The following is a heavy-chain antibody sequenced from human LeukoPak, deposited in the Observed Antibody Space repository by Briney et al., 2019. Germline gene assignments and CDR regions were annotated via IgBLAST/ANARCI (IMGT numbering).Heavy chain of an antibody. CDR3: ARVKGRDRSSWLRETGLDY. D-gene: IGHD6-13*01. J-gene: IGHJ4*02. Sequence: PSETLSLTCAVYGGSFSDYYWSWIRQPPGKGLEWIGEIRHSGSTNYNPSLKSRTTISVDSSKNQFSLNLSSVTAADTAVYYCARVKGRDRSSWLRETGLDYWGQGTLVPVPS. V-gene: IGHV4-34*01. CDR1: GGSFSDYY. CDR2: IRHSGST.